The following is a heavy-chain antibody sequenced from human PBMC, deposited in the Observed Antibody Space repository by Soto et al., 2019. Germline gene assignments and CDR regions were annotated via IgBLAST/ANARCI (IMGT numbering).Heavy chain of an antibody. CDR1: GYALTDYF. V-gene: IGHV1-2*02. CDR3: ASLPSPSPYYRAMDV. J-gene: IGHJ6*02. Sequence: QVQLVQSGAEVKEPGASVRVACKASGYALTDYFIHWVRQAPGQGLQWMGWINPRNGATNSAQQLQGRVTMTRDTSINRADMELTSLTSGDTAVYYCASLPSPSPYYRAMDVWVQGAPVTVSS. CDR2: INPRNGAT. D-gene: IGHD2-2*01.